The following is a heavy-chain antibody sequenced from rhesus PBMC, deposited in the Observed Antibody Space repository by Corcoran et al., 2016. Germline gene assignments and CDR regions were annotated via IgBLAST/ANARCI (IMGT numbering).Heavy chain of an antibody. CDR2: INPSTGNT. J-gene: IGHJ4*01. V-gene: IGHV1-200*01. CDR1: GYTFTSYS. Sequence: QVQLVQSGAEVKKPGASVKPSCKASGYTFTSYSINWVRQAPGQGLERVGWINPSTGNTGYAQKFQGGVTMTRDTSTNTAYMELSSLRSEDTAVYYCARGGNWGDYFDYWGQGVLVTVSS. CDR3: ARGGNWGDYFDY. D-gene: IGHD3-34*01.